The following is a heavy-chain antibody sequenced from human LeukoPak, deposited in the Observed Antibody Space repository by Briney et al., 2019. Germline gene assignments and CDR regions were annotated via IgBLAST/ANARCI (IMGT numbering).Heavy chain of an antibody. V-gene: IGHV1-18*01. D-gene: IGHD3-9*01. CDR3: ARRGYDILTGYYRDLYYYYYMDV. CDR2: ISAYNGNT. Sequence: ASVKVSCKASGYTFTSYGISWVRQAPGRGLEWMGWISAYNGNTNYAQKLQGRVTMTTDTSTSTAYMELRSLRSDDTAVYYCARRGYDILTGYYRDLYYYYYMDVWGKGTTVTISS. CDR1: GYTFTSYG. J-gene: IGHJ6*03.